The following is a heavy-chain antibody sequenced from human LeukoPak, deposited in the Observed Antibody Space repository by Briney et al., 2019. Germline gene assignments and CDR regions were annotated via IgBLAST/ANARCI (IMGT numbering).Heavy chain of an antibody. CDR2: IYYSGRT. V-gene: IGHV4-39*07. CDR3: ARADKLVALVDY. CDR1: GDSISSYY. J-gene: IGHJ4*02. Sequence: SETLSLTCTVSGDSISSYYWGWIRQPPGKGLEWIGSIYYSGRTYYNPSLKSRVTISVDTSKNQFSLKLSSVTAADTAVYYCARADKLVALVDYWGQGTLVTVSS. D-gene: IGHD2-15*01.